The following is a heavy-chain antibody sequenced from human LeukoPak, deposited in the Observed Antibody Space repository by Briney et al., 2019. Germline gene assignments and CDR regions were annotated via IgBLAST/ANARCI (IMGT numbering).Heavy chain of an antibody. J-gene: IGHJ4*02. V-gene: IGHV4-59*08. CDR2: MYYSESP. D-gene: IGHD3-22*01. Sequence: LETLSLTCTVSGASIRSYYWSWIRQPPGKTLEWIAYMYYSESPNYNPSLKSRVSMSGVSSRNQFSLTVNSVTAADTAVYYCARSYDTNNRQRFDYWGQGILVTVSP. CDR1: GASIRSYY. CDR3: ARSYDTNNRQRFDY.